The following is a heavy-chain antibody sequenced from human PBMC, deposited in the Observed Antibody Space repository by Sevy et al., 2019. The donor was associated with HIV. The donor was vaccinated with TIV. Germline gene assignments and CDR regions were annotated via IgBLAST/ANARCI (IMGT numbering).Heavy chain of an antibody. CDR1: GFTFRTYA. Sequence: GGSLRLSCTAFGFTFRTYAMYWVRQAPGKGLEWVAVISDDGNNKDYADSVKGRFTISRDNSKNTLYLQMNSLRADDTAVYYCASHYYDSTGYYFPLEYWGQGTRVTVSS. CDR3: ASHYYDSTGYYFPLEY. J-gene: IGHJ4*02. CDR2: ISDDGNNK. D-gene: IGHD3-22*01. V-gene: IGHV3-30*04.